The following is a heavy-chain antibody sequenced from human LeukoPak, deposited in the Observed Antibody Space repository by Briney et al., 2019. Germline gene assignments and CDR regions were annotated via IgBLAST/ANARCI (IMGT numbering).Heavy chain of an antibody. CDR2: ISPYSGGT. CDR1: GYTFSGYY. Sequence: ASVKVSCKTSGYTFSGYYIHWVRQAPGQGLEWMGWISPYSGGTKYAQKFQGRVTMTRDTSISTAYMELSRLLSDDTAVYYCARDSSSGLRDFQHWGQGTLVTVSS. D-gene: IGHD6-19*01. V-gene: IGHV1-2*02. J-gene: IGHJ1*01. CDR3: ARDSSSGLRDFQH.